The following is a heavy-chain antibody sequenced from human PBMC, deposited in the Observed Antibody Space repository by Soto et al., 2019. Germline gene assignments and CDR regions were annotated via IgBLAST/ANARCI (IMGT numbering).Heavy chain of an antibody. Sequence: PGGSLRLSCEASGFTFSTSAMSWVRQAPGKGEDWVSIIYDGGNTYYADSVKGRFTISRDNSKNTLYLQMNSLRAEDTAVYYCARVYDSSGYYTPAFDYWGQGTLVTVSS. CDR3: ARVYDSSGYYTPAFDY. J-gene: IGHJ4*02. CDR2: IYDGGNT. V-gene: IGHV3-66*02. CDR1: GFTFSTSA. D-gene: IGHD3-22*01.